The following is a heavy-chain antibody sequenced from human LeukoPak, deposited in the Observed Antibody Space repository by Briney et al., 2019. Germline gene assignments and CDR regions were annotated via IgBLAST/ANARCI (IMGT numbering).Heavy chain of an antibody. V-gene: IGHV4-59*01. CDR3: ARIDSGSYYGGVD. D-gene: IGHD1-26*01. Sequence: SETLSLTCTVSGGSISSYYWSWIRQPPGEGLEWIGYIYYSGSTNYNPSLKSRVTISVDTSKNQFSLKLSSVTAADTAVYYCARIDSGSYYGGVDWGQGTLVTVSS. J-gene: IGHJ4*02. CDR2: IYYSGST. CDR1: GGSISSYY.